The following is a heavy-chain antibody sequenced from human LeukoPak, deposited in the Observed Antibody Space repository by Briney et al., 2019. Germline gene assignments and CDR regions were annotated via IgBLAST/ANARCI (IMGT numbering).Heavy chain of an antibody. Sequence: PGGSLRLSCAASGFTFGGFTMAWVRQAPGKGLEWVSYISSSSSTIYYADSVKGRFTISRDNAKNSLYLQMNSLRAEDTAVYYCARDEQPYCSSTSCYSDAFDIWGQGTMVTVSS. J-gene: IGHJ3*02. V-gene: IGHV3-48*01. CDR3: ARDEQPYCSSTSCYSDAFDI. CDR1: GFTFGGFT. CDR2: ISSSSSTI. D-gene: IGHD2-2*01.